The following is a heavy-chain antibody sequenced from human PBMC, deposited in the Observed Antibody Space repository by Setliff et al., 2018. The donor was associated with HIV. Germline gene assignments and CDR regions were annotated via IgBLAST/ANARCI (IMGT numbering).Heavy chain of an antibody. CDR2: INPKSGVA. D-gene: IGHD5-12*01. CDR3: ARAHFLVAMTRNWFDP. Sequence: ASVKVCCKASGYTFTDFYIHWVRQAPGQGLEWIGRINPKSGVADYLKKFQGRVTMTTDTSTNTAHMELIRPRFDDTAVYYCARAHFLVAMTRNWFDPWGQGTLVTVSS. J-gene: IGHJ5*02. V-gene: IGHV1-2*06. CDR1: GYTFTDFY.